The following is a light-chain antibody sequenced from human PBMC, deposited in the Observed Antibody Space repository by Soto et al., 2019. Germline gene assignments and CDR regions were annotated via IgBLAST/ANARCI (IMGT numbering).Light chain of an antibody. J-gene: IGLJ1*01. Sequence: QSALTQPPSASGSPGQSVTISCTGTSSDVGGYNYVSWYRQHPGKAPQLIIYDVNKRPSGVPDRFSGSKSGNTASLTISGLQAEDEADYYCSSYASSSTLDYVFGSGTKVTVL. CDR2: DVN. V-gene: IGLV2-8*01. CDR1: SSDVGGYNY. CDR3: SSYASSSTLDYV.